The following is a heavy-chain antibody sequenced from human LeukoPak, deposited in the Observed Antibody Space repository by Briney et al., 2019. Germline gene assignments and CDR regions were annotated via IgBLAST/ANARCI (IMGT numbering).Heavy chain of an antibody. CDR1: GFTFSSYG. Sequence: GGSLRLSCAASGFTFSSYGMHWVRQAPGKGLEWVAVIWYDGSNKYYADSVKGRFTISRDNSKNTLYLQMNSLRAEDTAVYYCARGGYSYGYSSGAYYFDYWGQGTLVTVSS. CDR2: IWYDGSNK. D-gene: IGHD5-18*01. CDR3: ARGGYSYGYSSGAYYFDY. J-gene: IGHJ4*02. V-gene: IGHV3-33*01.